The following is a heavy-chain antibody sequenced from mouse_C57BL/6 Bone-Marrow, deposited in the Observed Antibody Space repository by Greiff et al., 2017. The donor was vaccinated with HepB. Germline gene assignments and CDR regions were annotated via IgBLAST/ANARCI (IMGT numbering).Heavy chain of an antibody. Sequence: VQLQQPGAELVMPGASVKLSCKASGYTFTSYWMHWVKQRPGQGLEWIGEIDPSDSYTNYNQKFKGKSTLTVDKSSSTAYMQLSSLTSEDSAVYYCARAYYDGYYLDYWGQGTTLTVSS. CDR1: GYTFTSYW. J-gene: IGHJ2*01. D-gene: IGHD2-3*01. V-gene: IGHV1-69*01. CDR2: IDPSDSYT. CDR3: ARAYYDGYYLDY.